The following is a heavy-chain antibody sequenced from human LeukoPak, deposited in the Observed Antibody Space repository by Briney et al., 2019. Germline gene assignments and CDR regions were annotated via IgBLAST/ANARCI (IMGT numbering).Heavy chain of an antibody. CDR2: IYYSGST. CDR3: ARGGYYGDFYFDY. D-gene: IGHD4-17*01. Sequence: SETLSLTCTVSGGSISSYYWSWIRQPPGKGLEWIGYIYYSGSTDYNPSLKSRVTISVDTSKNQFSLKLSSVTAADTAVYYCARGGYYGDFYFDYWGQGTLVTVSS. J-gene: IGHJ4*02. V-gene: IGHV4-59*01. CDR1: GGSISSYY.